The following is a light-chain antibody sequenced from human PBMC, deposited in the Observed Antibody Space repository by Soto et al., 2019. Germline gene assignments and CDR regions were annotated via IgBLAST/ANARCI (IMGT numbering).Light chain of an antibody. V-gene: IGKV3-15*01. Sequence: EIVMTQSPATLSVSPGERATLSCRASQSVSSNLAWYQQKPGQAPRLLIYGASTRATDIPAGFSGSWSGTEFTLTISSLQSEEFAVYYCQQYNSPITFGQGTRLEIK. CDR1: QSVSSN. CDR2: GAS. CDR3: QQYNSPIT. J-gene: IGKJ5*01.